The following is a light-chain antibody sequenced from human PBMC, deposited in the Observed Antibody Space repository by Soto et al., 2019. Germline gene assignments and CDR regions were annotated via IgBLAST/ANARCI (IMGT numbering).Light chain of an antibody. Sequence: EIVMTQSPATLSVSPGEGATLSCRASHSVSSKLAWYQQKPGQAPRLLIYGASTRSTGIPARFSGSGSGTEFTLITIRLQSEDSAVYYCQQYNSCLWRFGPGTKVDIK. CDR3: QQYNSCLWR. V-gene: IGKV3-15*01. CDR2: GAS. CDR1: HSVSSK. J-gene: IGKJ1*01.